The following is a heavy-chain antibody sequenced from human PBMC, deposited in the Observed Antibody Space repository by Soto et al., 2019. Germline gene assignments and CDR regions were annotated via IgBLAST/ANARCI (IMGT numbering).Heavy chain of an antibody. CDR3: ATPFQTSGYYYDIWFFDF. Sequence: QVQLVESGGGVVQPGRSLRLSCAASGFTFNGYGMHWVRQAPGKGLEWVAVISYNGRTEYYADSVKGRFTISRDNSKNTLYLQMDSLRAEDTAVYYCATPFQTSGYYYDIWFFDFWGRGTLVTVSS. CDR2: ISYNGRTE. D-gene: IGHD3-22*01. V-gene: IGHV3-30*03. J-gene: IGHJ2*01. CDR1: GFTFNGYG.